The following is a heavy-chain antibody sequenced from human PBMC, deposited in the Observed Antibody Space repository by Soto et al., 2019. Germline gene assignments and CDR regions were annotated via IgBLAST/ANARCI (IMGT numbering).Heavy chain of an antibody. V-gene: IGHV3-21*01. Sequence: GGSLRLSCAASGFTFSSYSMNWVRQAPGKGLEWVSSISSSSSYIYYADSVKGRFTISRDNAKNSLYLQMNSLRAEDTAVYYCARGPTAQGLAIRPIDYWGQGTLVTVSS. CDR3: ARGPTAQGLAIRPIDY. CDR2: ISSSSSYI. J-gene: IGHJ4*02. CDR1: GFTFSSYS. D-gene: IGHD6-19*01.